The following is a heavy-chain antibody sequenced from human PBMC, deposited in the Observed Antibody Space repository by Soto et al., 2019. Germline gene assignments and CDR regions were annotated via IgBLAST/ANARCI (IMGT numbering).Heavy chain of an antibody. D-gene: IGHD4-17*01. CDR1: GFIFGDYA. V-gene: IGHV3-49*04. CDR3: ARRLLDYGDYYYGMDV. Sequence: GGSLRLSCAASGFIFGDYAMSWVRQAPGQGLEWVGFIRTTAYGGTTDYAASVRGRFTISRDDSENIAYLQMNSLKTEDTAVYYCARRLLDYGDYYYGMDVWGQGTTVTVPS. J-gene: IGHJ6*02. CDR2: IRTTAYGGTT.